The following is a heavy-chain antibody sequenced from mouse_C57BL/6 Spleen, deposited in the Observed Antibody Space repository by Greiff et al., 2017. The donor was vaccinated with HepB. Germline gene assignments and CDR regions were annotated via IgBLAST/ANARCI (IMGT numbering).Heavy chain of an antibody. J-gene: IGHJ4*01. CDR2: IDPSDSYT. Sequence: QVQLQQPGAELVKPGASVKLSCKASGYTFTSYWMQWVKQRPGQGLEWIGEIDPSDSYTNYNQKFKGKATLTVDTSSSTAYMQLSSLTSEDSAVYYCARAWRSYSNYAGDAMDYWGQGTSVTVSS. V-gene: IGHV1-50*01. CDR3: ARAWRSYSNYAGDAMDY. CDR1: GYTFTSYW. D-gene: IGHD2-5*01.